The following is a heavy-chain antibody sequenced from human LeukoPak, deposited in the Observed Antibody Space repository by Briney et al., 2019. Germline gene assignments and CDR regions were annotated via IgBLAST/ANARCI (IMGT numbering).Heavy chain of an antibody. CDR1: GGSISSYY. Sequence: PSETLSLTCTVSGGSISSYYWSWIRQPPGKGLEWIGYIYYSGSTNYNPSLKSRVTISVDTSKNQFSLKLSSVTAADTAVYYCARWGGRDDGDYYYYMDVWGKGTTVTVS. D-gene: IGHD5-24*01. J-gene: IGHJ6*03. CDR2: IYYSGST. V-gene: IGHV4-59*08. CDR3: ARWGGRDDGDYYYYMDV.